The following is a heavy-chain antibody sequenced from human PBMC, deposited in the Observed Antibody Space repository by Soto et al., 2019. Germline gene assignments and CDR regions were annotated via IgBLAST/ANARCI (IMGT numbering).Heavy chain of an antibody. CDR3: ASSPSIAAAVDWFDP. D-gene: IGHD6-13*01. CDR2: IYYSGST. V-gene: IGHV4-39*01. J-gene: IGHJ5*02. CDR1: GGSISSSSYY. Sequence: QLQLQESGPGLVKPSETLSLTCTVSGGSISSSSYYWGWIRQPPGKGLEWIGSIYYSGSTYYNPSLTSRVTISVDTSKNQFSLKLSSVTAADTAVYYCASSPSIAAAVDWFDPWGQGTLVTVSS.